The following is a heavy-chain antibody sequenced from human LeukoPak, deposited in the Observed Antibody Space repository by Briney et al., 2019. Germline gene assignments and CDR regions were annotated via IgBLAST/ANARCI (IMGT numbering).Heavy chain of an antibody. J-gene: IGHJ6*03. CDR2: ISAYNGNT. CDR3: ARVQYCSDGSCYSFPLYYYYYYMDV. V-gene: IGHV1-18*01. Sequence: ASVKVSCKASGYTFTSYGISWVRQAPGQGLEWMGWISAYNGNTNYAQKLQGRVTMTTDTSTSTAYMELRSLRSDDTAVYYCARVQYCSDGSCYSFPLYYYYYYMDVWGKGTTVTISS. CDR1: GYTFTSYG. D-gene: IGHD2-15*01.